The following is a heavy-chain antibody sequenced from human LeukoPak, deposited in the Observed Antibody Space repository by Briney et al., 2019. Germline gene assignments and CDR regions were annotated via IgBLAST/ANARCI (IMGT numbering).Heavy chain of an antibody. J-gene: IGHJ4*02. Sequence: PGGSVRLSCAGSGFTFSDYYMSWLRQAPEKGLEGVSYISSSGSTIYYADSVKGRFTISRDNAKNSLYLQMNSLRAEDTAVYYCARSPFPHYDILTGYFDYWGQGTLVTVSS. CDR3: ARSPFPHYDILTGYFDY. D-gene: IGHD3-9*01. CDR2: ISSSGSTI. V-gene: IGHV3-11*01. CDR1: GFTFSDYY.